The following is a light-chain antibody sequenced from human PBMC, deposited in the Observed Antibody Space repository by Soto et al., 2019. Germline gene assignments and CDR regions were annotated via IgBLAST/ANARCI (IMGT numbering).Light chain of an antibody. Sequence: IGLTQSPGTLSFSPGGRATLSCRASQSVSSSYLAWYQQKPAQAPRLLIYGASSRAPGIPDRFSGSGSGTDFTLTISRLEPEDFAVYYCQQYGSSPLTFGGGTKVDIK. CDR2: GAS. CDR1: QSVSSSY. V-gene: IGKV3-20*01. J-gene: IGKJ4*01. CDR3: QQYGSSPLT.